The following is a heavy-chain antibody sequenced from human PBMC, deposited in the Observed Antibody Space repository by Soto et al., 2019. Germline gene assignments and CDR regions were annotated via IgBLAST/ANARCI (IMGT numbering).Heavy chain of an antibody. V-gene: IGHV1-69*06. CDR2: IIPIFGTA. CDR1: GGTFSSYA. CDR3: ARVGLAYNWFDP. Sequence: QVQLVQSGAEVKKPGSSVKVSCKASGGTFSSYAISWVRQAPGQGLEWMGGIIPIFGTANYAQKFQGRVTMTTDTSTSTAYMELRSLRSDDTAVYYCARVGLAYNWFDPWGQGTLVTVSS. J-gene: IGHJ5*02. D-gene: IGHD6-19*01.